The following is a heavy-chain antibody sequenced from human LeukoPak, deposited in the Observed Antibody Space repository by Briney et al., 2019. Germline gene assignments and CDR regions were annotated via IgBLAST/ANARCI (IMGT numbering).Heavy chain of an antibody. Sequence: PGGSLRLSCAASGCTFSSYAMSWVRQAPGKGLEWVSAISGSGGSTYYADSVKGRFTISRDNSKNTLYLQMNSLRAEDTAVYYCAKDLGSGRYDPGYYFDYWGQGTLVTVSS. CDR2: ISGSGGST. V-gene: IGHV3-23*01. J-gene: IGHJ4*02. CDR3: AKDLGSGRYDPGYYFDY. D-gene: IGHD6-19*01. CDR1: GCTFSSYA.